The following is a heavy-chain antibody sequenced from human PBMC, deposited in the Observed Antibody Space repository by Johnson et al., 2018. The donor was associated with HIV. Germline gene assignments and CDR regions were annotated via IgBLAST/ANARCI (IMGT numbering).Heavy chain of an antibody. CDR1: GFSVNSYY. V-gene: IGHV3-66*01. Sequence: VQLVESGGGLVPPGGSLRVSCAASGFSVNSYYMSWVRQAPGKRLEWVAVIYSAGSPYFADSVKGRFTVSRDRSNNTMYLQMNSLRAEDTALYYCAREGNPAPCDIWGQGTMVTVSS. CDR2: IYSAGSP. CDR3: AREGNPAPCDI. D-gene: IGHD1-14*01. J-gene: IGHJ3*02.